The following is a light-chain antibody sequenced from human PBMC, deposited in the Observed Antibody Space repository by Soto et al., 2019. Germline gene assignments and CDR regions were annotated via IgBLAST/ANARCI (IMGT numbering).Light chain of an antibody. CDR2: VAS. J-gene: IGKJ1*01. CDR3: QQYSSYST. CDR1: QSISSW. Sequence: DIQMTQSPSTLSASVGDRVTITCRASQSISSWLAWYQQKPGKAPKLLIYVASSLETGVPSTFSGSGSGTEFTLTISSLQPDDFATYYCQQYSSYSTFGQGTKVDIK. V-gene: IGKV1-5*01.